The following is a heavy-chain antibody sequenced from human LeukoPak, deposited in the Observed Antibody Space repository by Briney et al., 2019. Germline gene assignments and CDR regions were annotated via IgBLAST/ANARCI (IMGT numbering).Heavy chain of an antibody. CDR2: IKQDGSEK. J-gene: IGHJ6*02. CDR1: GFTFSSYW. V-gene: IGHV3-7*01. Sequence: GGSLRLSCAASGFTFSSYWMSWVRQAPGKGLEWVANIKQDGSEKYYVDSVKGRFTISRDNAKNSLYLQMNSLRDEDTAVYYCASQHYDFWSGSRYGMDVWGQGTTVTVSS. D-gene: IGHD3-3*01. CDR3: ASQHYDFWSGSRYGMDV.